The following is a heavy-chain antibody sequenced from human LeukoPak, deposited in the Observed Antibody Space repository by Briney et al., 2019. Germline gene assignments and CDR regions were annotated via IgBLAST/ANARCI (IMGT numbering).Heavy chain of an antibody. CDR3: ASSYTTLGYCSGGSCYGN. J-gene: IGHJ4*02. Sequence: SVKVSCKASGGTFSSYAISWVRQAPGQGLEWKGRSIPIFGIANYAQKFQGRVTITADKSTSTAYMELSSLRSEDTAVYYCASSYTTLGYCSGGSCYGNRGQGTLVTVSS. V-gene: IGHV1-69*04. D-gene: IGHD2-15*01. CDR1: GGTFSSYA. CDR2: SIPIFGIA.